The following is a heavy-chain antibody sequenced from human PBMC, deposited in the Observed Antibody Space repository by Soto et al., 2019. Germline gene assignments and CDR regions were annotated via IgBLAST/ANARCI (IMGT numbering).Heavy chain of an antibody. CDR2: TYYRSKWYN. J-gene: IGHJ6*02. V-gene: IGHV6-1*01. CDR1: GDSVSSNSAA. Sequence: SQTLSLTCAISGDSVSSNSAAWNWIRQSPSRGLEWLGRTYYRSKWYNDYAVSVKSRITINPDTSKNKFSLQLNSVTPEDTAVYYCARDSLGYCSGGSCRAYYYYYYGMDVWGQGTTVTVSS. D-gene: IGHD2-15*01. CDR3: ARDSLGYCSGGSCRAYYYYYYGMDV.